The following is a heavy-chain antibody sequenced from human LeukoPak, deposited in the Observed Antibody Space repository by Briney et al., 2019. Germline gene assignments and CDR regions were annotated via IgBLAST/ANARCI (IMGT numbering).Heavy chain of an antibody. J-gene: IGHJ6*02. CDR1: GYTFTGYY. Sequence: ASVKVSCKASGYTFTGYYMHWVRQAPGQGLEWMGWINPNSGGTNYAQKFQGWVTMTRDTSISTAYMELSRLRSDDTAVYYCARSSGGYCGSTSCPFYYYYGMDVWGQGTTVTVSS. D-gene: IGHD2-2*03. CDR3: ARSSGGYCGSTSCPFYYYYGMDV. V-gene: IGHV1-2*04. CDR2: INPNSGGT.